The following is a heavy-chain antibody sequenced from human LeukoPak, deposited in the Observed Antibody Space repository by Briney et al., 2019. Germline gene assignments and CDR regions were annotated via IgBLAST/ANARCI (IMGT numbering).Heavy chain of an antibody. Sequence: SETLSLTCTVSGGSISSGSYYWSWIRQPAGKGLEWIGRIYTSGSTNYNPSLKSRVTMSVDTSKNQFSLKLSSVTAADTAVYYCARDMRYCSSTSCRPYYYYMDVWGKGTTVTVSS. V-gene: IGHV4-61*02. J-gene: IGHJ6*03. CDR3: ARDMRYCSSTSCRPYYYYMDV. D-gene: IGHD2-2*01. CDR2: IYTSGST. CDR1: GGSISSGSYY.